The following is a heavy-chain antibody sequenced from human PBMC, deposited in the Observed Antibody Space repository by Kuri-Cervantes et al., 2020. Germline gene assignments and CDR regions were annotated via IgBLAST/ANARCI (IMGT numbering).Heavy chain of an antibody. V-gene: IGHV4-34*01. CDR2: INHSGST. D-gene: IGHD3-10*01. CDR1: GGSFSGYY. Sequence: ESLKISCAVYGGSFSGYYWSWIRQPPGKGLEWIGEINHSGSTNYNPSLKSRVTISVDTSKNQFSLKLSSVTAADTAVYYCARGRLYYYGSGTLDYWGQGTWSPSPQ. CDR3: ARGRLYYYGSGTLDY. J-gene: IGHJ4*02.